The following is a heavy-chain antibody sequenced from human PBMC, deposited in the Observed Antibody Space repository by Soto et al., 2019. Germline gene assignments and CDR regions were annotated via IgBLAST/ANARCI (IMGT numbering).Heavy chain of an antibody. J-gene: IGHJ5*02. D-gene: IGHD3-10*01. CDR2: INHSGST. Sequence: QVQLQQWGAGLLKPSETLSLTCAVYGGSFSGYYWSWIRQPPGKGLEWIGEINHSGSTNYNPSLKSRVTISVDTSKNQFSLKLSSVTAADTAVYYCARGPEVRGVPNWFDPWGQGTLVTVSS. CDR3: ARGPEVRGVPNWFDP. CDR1: GGSFSGYY. V-gene: IGHV4-34*01.